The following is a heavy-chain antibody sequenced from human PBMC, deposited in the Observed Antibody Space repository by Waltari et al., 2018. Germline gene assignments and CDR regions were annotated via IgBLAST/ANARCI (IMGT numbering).Heavy chain of an antibody. V-gene: IGHV3-21*01. CDR3: ARDLEPDYYYYMDV. Sequence: EVQLVESGGGLVKPGGSLRLSCSASGFTFRSYSMNWVRQAPGKGLEWVSSISSSSSYIYYADSVKGRFTISRDNAKNSLYLQMNSLRAEDTAVYYCARDLEPDYYYYMDVWGKGTTVTISS. CDR1: GFTFRSYS. D-gene: IGHD1-1*01. CDR2: ISSSSSYI. J-gene: IGHJ6*03.